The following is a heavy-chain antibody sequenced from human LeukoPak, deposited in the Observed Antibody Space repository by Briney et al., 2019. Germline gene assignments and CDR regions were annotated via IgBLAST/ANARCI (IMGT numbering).Heavy chain of an antibody. D-gene: IGHD2-2*02. V-gene: IGHV1-18*01. CDR1: GYPACSYF. CDR3: ARDGLSYTNPNNWFDP. J-gene: IGHJ5*02. CDR2: ISAYNGDT. Sequence: ASVRVSCKASGYPACSYFTNWVRQAPGQGLEWMGWISAYNGDTNYAQNFQGRVTMTTDTSTDTAYMELRSLRSDDTAVYYCARDGLSYTNPNNWFDPWGQGTLVTVSS.